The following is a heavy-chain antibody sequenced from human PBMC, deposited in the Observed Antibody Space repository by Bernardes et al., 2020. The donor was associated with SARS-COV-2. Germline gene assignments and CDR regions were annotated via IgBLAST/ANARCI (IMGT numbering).Heavy chain of an antibody. CDR3: AKHGGSGTYFYYGMDV. D-gene: IGHD3-10*01. J-gene: IGHJ6*02. Sequence: SLRLSCAASGFTFSTYAMSWVRQAPGKGLEWVSAISGSGGSAFYADSVKGRFTISRDNSKNTLYLQMNSLRAEDTAVYYSAKHGGSGTYFYYGMDVWGQGTTVTVSS. V-gene: IGHV3-23*01. CDR1: GFTFSTYA. CDR2: ISGSGGSA.